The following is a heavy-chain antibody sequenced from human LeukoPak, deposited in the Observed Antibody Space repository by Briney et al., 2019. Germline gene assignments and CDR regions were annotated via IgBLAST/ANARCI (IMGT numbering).Heavy chain of an antibody. CDR1: GFTFSSYA. D-gene: IGHD6-13*01. Sequence: HPGGSLRLSCAASGFTFSSYAMHWVRQAPGKGLEWVAVVSYDGNNKYYGDSVKGRFTISRDNSKNTLYLQMNILRAEDTAMYSCAREHIATSGNNWFDPWGQGTLVTVSS. CDR3: AREHIATSGNNWFDP. J-gene: IGHJ5*02. V-gene: IGHV3-30*04. CDR2: VSYDGNNK.